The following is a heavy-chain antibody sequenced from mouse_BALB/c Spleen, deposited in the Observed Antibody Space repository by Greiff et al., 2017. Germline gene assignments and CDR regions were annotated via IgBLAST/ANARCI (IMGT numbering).Heavy chain of an antibody. V-gene: IGHV5-6-4*01. CDR1: GFTFSSYT. CDR3: TRDDYDDGGVY. J-gene: IGHJ2*01. Sequence: EVKLEESGGGLVKPGGSLKLSCAASGFTFSSYTMSWVRQTPEKRLEWVATISSGGSYTYYPDSVKGRFTISRDNAKNTLYLQMSSLKSEDTAMYYCTRDDYDDGGVYWGQGTTLTVSS. CDR2: ISSGGSYT. D-gene: IGHD2-4*01.